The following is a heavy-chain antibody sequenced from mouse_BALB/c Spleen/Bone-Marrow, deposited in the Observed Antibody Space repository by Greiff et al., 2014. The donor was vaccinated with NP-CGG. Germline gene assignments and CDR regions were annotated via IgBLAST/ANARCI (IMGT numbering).Heavy chain of an antibody. V-gene: IGHV14-3*02. D-gene: IGHD1-1*01. Sequence: EVQLQQSGVALVKPGASVKLSCTASGFNIKDTYMHWVKQRPEQGLEWIGRIDPANGNTKYDPKFQGKATITADTSSNTAYLQLSSLTSEDTAVYYCANYYYGSHFDYWGQGTTLTVSS. CDR1: GFNIKDTY. CDR3: ANYYYGSHFDY. J-gene: IGHJ2*01. CDR2: IDPANGNT.